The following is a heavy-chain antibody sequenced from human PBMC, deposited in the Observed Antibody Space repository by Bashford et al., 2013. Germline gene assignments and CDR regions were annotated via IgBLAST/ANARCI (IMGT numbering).Heavy chain of an antibody. J-gene: IGHJ4*02. V-gene: IGHV3-30*04. CDR3: AGLGYCTGRSSCQSIDFFDS. D-gene: IGHD2-15*01. CDR2: LSYDGGNK. Sequence: VRQAPGKGLEWVAALSYDGGNKYYADSVRGRFTISRDNSKNTLFLQMNSLRAEDTAVYYCAGLGYCTGRSSCQSIDFFDSWGQGTLVTVSS.